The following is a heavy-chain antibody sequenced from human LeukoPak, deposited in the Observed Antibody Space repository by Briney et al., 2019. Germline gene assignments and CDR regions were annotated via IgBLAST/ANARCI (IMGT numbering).Heavy chain of an antibody. J-gene: IGHJ4*02. CDR3: AKDSVGVVPGAESLVDY. CDR1: GFTFSSSS. Sequence: GGSLRLSCAASGFTFSSSSMIWVRQASGKGLDWVSAISCIVGNTYYADSVNGRLTISRDNAKNTLYLQMNILIAYETAVYYYAKDSVGVVPGAESLVDYWGQGALVTVSS. V-gene: IGHV3-23*01. D-gene: IGHD2-2*01. CDR2: ISCIVGNT.